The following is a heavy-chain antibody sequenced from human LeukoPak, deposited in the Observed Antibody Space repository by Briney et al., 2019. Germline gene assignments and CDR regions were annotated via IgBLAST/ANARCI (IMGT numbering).Heavy chain of an antibody. CDR3: ASQTGTTLADAFDI. Sequence: SETLSLTCAVYGGSFSGYYWSWIRQPPGKGLEWIGEINHSGSTNYNPSLKSRVTISVDTSKNQFSLKLSSVTAADTAVYYCASQTGTTLADAFDIWGQGTMVTVSS. V-gene: IGHV4-34*01. J-gene: IGHJ3*02. CDR2: INHSGST. CDR1: GGSFSGYY. D-gene: IGHD1-1*01.